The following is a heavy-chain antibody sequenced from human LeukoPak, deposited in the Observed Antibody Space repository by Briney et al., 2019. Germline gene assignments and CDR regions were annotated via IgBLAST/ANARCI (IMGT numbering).Heavy chain of an antibody. CDR3: ARGPSDYGSGSYAD. J-gene: IGHJ4*02. Sequence: ASETLSLTCTVSGGSISPYYWSWIRQPPGQGLEWIGYISYSGSTSYNPFLKNRVTISVDTSKNEFSLKLSSVTAADTAVYYCARGPSDYGSGSYADWGQGTLVTVSS. CDR2: ISYSGST. V-gene: IGHV4-59*01. CDR1: GGSISPYY. D-gene: IGHD3-10*01.